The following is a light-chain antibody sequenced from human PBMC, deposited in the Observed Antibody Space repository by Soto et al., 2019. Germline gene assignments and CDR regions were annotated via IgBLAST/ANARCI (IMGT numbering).Light chain of an antibody. CDR1: TSDIDNYDS. CDR2: DVN. CDR3: SLYTSNGSLI. V-gene: IGLV2-18*01. Sequence: QSVLTQPPSVSGSPGQSVTISCTGTTSDIDNYDSVSWYQQAPGTAPKLIIYDVNNRPSGAPDRFSGSTSGNTASLTISRLQAEDETDYFCSLYTSNGSLIFGPGNKVTVL. J-gene: IGLJ1*01.